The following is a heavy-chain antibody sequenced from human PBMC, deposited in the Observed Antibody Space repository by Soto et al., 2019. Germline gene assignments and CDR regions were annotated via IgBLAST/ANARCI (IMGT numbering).Heavy chain of an antibody. CDR1: GFTFGDYA. V-gene: IGHV3-49*04. CDR3: TRAWYSGSYSDY. D-gene: IGHD1-26*01. CDR2: IRSKAYGGTT. Sequence: GGPLRLSCTASGFTFGDYAMSWVRQAPGKGLEWVGFIRSKAYGGTTEYAASVKGRFTISRDDSKSIAYLQMNSLKTEDTAVYYCTRAWYSGSYSDYWGQGTTVTVSS. J-gene: IGHJ4*03.